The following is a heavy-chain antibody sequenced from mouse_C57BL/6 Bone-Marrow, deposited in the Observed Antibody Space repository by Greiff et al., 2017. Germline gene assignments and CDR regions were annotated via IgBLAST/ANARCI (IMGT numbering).Heavy chain of an antibody. CDR2: IYPRRGNP. V-gene: IGHV1-81*01. CDR3: ARPYFDY. Sequence: QVQLQQSGAELARPGASVKLSCKASGYNFPSYGLSWVKQRTGQGLEWIGEIYPRRGNPSYNGKSKGKATLTADKSSSTAYIELRSLTSEDSAVYFCARPYFDYWGQGTTLTVSS. CDR1: GYNFPSYG. J-gene: IGHJ2*01.